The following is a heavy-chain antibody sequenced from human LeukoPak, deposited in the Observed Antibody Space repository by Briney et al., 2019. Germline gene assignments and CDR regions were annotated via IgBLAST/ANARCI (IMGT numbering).Heavy chain of an antibody. D-gene: IGHD3-3*01. Sequence: GSVNVSCKESGYTFIGYFLHWVRQAPGKGLEWMGWINPTSGGTNYAQKFQRRVTMTRDTSISSAYMELSRLRSDDTAVYYCARDMEWLPRGGYYYYYYMDVWGKGTTVTVS. V-gene: IGHV1-2*02. CDR1: GYTFIGYF. CDR3: ARDMEWLPRGGYYYYYYMDV. CDR2: INPTSGGT. J-gene: IGHJ6*03.